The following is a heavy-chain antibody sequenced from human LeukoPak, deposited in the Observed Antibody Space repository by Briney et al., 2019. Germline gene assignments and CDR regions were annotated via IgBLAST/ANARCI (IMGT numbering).Heavy chain of an antibody. V-gene: IGHV3-48*01. D-gene: IGHD4-17*01. J-gene: IGHJ4*02. CDR2: ISSSSTI. Sequence: PGGSLRLSCAASGFTFNNYWMNWVRLAPGRGLEWVSYISSSSTIYYADSVKGRFTISRDSAKNSVYLQMNSLRAEDTAVYYCARDFYGDYYFDYWGQGTLVTVSS. CDR3: ARDFYGDYYFDY. CDR1: GFTFNNYW.